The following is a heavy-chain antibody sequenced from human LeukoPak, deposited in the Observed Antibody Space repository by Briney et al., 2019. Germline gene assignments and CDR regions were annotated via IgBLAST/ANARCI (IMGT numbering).Heavy chain of an antibody. CDR1: GYTFTSYD. J-gene: IGHJ6*02. Sequence: GASVKVSCKASGYTFTSYDINWVRQATGQGLEWMGWMNPNSGNTGYAQKFQDRVTMTRNTSISTAYMELSSLRSEDTAVYYCARWPYSSSWFYYYYGMDVWGQGTTVTVSS. CDR3: ARWPYSSSWFYYYYGMDV. V-gene: IGHV1-8*01. CDR2: MNPNSGNT. D-gene: IGHD6-13*01.